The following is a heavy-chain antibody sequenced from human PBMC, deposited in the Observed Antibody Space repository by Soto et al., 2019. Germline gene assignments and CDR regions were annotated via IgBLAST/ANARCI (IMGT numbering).Heavy chain of an antibody. V-gene: IGHV3-33*01. CDR1: GFTFSSYG. CDR2: IGYDGSNK. CDR3: VRDGCDSITCSTPSWFDH. J-gene: IGHJ5*02. D-gene: IGHD3-22*01. Sequence: QVQLVESGGGVVQPGRSLRLSCEESGFTFSSYGMNWVRQAPGKGLEWVAVIGYDGSNKFYADSVKGRFTISRGNSKNTVSLQMNSLGAEDTAVYYCVRDGCDSITCSTPSWFDHWGQGTLVTVSS.